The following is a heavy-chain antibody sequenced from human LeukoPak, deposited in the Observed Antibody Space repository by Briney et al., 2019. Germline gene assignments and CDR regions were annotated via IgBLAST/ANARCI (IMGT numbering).Heavy chain of an antibody. CDR1: GGSISSYY. Sequence: SETLSLTCTVSGGSISSYYWSWIRQPAGKGLEWIGRIYTSGSTNYNPSLKSRVTMSVDTSKNQFSLKLSSVTAADTAVYYCARDRSHMVRGVTANWFDPWGQGTLVTVSS. CDR2: IYTSGST. V-gene: IGHV4-4*07. CDR3: ARDRSHMVRGVTANWFDP. D-gene: IGHD3-10*01. J-gene: IGHJ5*02.